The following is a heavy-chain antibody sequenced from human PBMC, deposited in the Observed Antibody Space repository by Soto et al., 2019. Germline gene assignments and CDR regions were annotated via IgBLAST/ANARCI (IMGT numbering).Heavy chain of an antibody. CDR1: GFTFSSYG. J-gene: IGHJ4*02. V-gene: IGHV3-23*01. CDR3: AKGSAGISSHDFSRPFDY. D-gene: IGHD3-3*01. Sequence: GGSLRLSCAASGFTFSSYGMSWVRQAPGKGLEWVSSIDGSGGPTYYADSVKGRFTISRDNSKNTLYVQMNSLRAEDTAVYYCAKGSAGISSHDFSRPFDYWGQGTLVTVSS. CDR2: IDGSGGPT.